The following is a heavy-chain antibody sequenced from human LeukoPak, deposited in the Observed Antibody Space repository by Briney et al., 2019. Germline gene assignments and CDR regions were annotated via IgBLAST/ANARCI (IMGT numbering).Heavy chain of an antibody. CDR2: ISWNSGSI. CDR3: AKGDQPGIAAAVPS. D-gene: IGHD6-13*01. V-gene: IGHV3-9*01. J-gene: IGHJ5*02. Sequence: GGSLRLSCAASGFTFYEYAMHWGRDAPGGGGGWGSGISWNSGSIGYADSVKGRFTISRDNAKNSLYLQINSLRAEDTALYYCAKGDQPGIAAAVPSWGQGTLVTVSS. CDR1: GFTFYEYA.